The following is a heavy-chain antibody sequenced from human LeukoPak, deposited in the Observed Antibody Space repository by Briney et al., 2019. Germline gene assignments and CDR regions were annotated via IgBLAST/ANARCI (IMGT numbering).Heavy chain of an antibody. CDR1: GGSFTGYY. D-gene: IGHD1-26*01. V-gene: IGHV4-34*01. J-gene: IGHJ4*02. CDR3: ARGDVGATPARQIDY. Sequence: PSAPLSLTCAVYGGSFTGYYWNWIRQPPGKGLEWIGEINHSGSTNYNPSLKSRVTISVDTSKNQFSLKLSSVTAADTAVYYCARGDVGATPARQIDYWGQGTLVTVSS. CDR2: INHSGST.